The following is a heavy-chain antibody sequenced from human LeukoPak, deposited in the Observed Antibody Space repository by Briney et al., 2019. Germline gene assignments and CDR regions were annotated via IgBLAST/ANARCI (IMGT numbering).Heavy chain of an antibody. CDR3: ARGSRFDY. J-gene: IGHJ4*02. V-gene: IGHV3-48*04. CDR1: GFKFSFYS. Sequence: GGSLRLSCAASGFKFSFYSMNWVRHAPGKGLEWISYISSSGSPIYYAESVKGRFTISRDNARKSSDLQMTSLTAEDTAVYYCARGSRFDYWGQGALVTVSS. CDR2: ISSSGSPI.